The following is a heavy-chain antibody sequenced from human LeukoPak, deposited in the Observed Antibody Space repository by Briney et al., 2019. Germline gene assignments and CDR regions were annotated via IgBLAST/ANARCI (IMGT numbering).Heavy chain of an antibody. J-gene: IGHJ2*01. V-gene: IGHV4-59*11. CDR1: GGSISSHY. D-gene: IGHD1-26*01. Sequence: SETLSLTCTVSGGSISSHYWSWIRQPPGKGLEWIGYIYYSWSTNYNPSLKSRVTISVDTSKNQFSLKLSSVTAADTAVYYCARGSPRYFDLWGRGTLVTVSS. CDR3: ARGSPRYFDL. CDR2: IYYSWST.